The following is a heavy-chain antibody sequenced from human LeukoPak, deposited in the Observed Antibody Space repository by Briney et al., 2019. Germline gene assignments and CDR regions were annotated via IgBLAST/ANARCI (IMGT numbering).Heavy chain of an antibody. D-gene: IGHD5-24*01. Sequence: GGSLRLSCAASGFTFSSYWMSWVRQAPGKGLEWVANIKQDGSEKYYVDSVKGRFTISRDNAKNSLYLQMNSLRAEDTAVYYCAKRDGYNSGPFDYWGKGTLVTVSS. CDR1: GFTFSSYW. J-gene: IGHJ4*02. CDR2: IKQDGSEK. V-gene: IGHV3-7*01. CDR3: AKRDGYNSGPFDY.